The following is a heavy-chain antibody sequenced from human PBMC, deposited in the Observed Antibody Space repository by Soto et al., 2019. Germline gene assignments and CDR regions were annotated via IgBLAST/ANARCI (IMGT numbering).Heavy chain of an antibody. V-gene: IGHV1-69*01. CDR3: PLHSASMTYWFDP. D-gene: IGHD3-22*01. CDR1: GGTFSSYA. Sequence: QVQLVQSGAEVKKPGSSVKVSCKASGGTFSSYAISWVRQAPGQGLEWMGGIIPIFGTANYAQKFQGRVTITADEPTSTAYRELSSLRSEDTAVYYCPLHSASMTYWFDPWGQGTLVTVSS. J-gene: IGHJ5*02. CDR2: IIPIFGTA.